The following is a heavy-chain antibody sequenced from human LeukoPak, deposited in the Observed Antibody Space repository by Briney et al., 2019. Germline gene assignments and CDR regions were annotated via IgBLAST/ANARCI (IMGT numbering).Heavy chain of an antibody. CDR3: VRDRYDSVYNWFDP. D-gene: IGHD3-22*01. CDR1: GGSISSYY. J-gene: IGHJ5*02. CDR2: IYSDGST. Sequence: PSETLSLTCTVSGGSISSYYWGWIRQPAGKGLEWVGRIYSDGSTNYNSSLKSRVTMSVDTSKNQFSLNLTSVTAADTAVYYCVRDRYDSVYNWFDPWGQGTLVTVSS. V-gene: IGHV4-4*07.